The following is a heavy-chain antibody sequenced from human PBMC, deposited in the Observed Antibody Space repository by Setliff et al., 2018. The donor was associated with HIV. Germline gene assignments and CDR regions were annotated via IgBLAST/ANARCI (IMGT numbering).Heavy chain of an antibody. Sequence: PGGSLRLSCAASGFTVSSYYMSWVRQAPGKGLEWVSTIYSDGNTYHADSVKGRFTLSRDNSENALFLQMNSLRAEDTAIYYCAKTSRVREYNSPFDSWGQGTLVTVSS. CDR3: AKTSRVREYNSPFDS. J-gene: IGHJ4*02. V-gene: IGHV3-53*01. CDR1: GFTVSSYY. CDR2: IYSDGNT. D-gene: IGHD3-10*01.